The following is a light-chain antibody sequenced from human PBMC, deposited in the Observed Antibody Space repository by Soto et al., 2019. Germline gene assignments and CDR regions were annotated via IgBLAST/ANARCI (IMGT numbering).Light chain of an antibody. Sequence: QSALTQPASVSGSPGQSITISCTGTNSDIGGYDYVSWYQQHPGKAPRLLIYDVNNWPSGVSDRFSGSKSGNTASLTISGLQAEDEAVYYCSSYTTTTPVVFGGGTKLTVL. CDR2: DVN. J-gene: IGLJ2*01. CDR3: SSYTTTTPVV. CDR1: NSDIGGYDY. V-gene: IGLV2-14*01.